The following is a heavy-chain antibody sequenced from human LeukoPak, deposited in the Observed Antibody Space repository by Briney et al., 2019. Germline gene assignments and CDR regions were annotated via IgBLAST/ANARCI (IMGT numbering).Heavy chain of an antibody. CDR3: AKDRVWNSLDS. V-gene: IGHV3-23*01. J-gene: IGHJ4*02. CDR2: ISGSGGST. CDR1: GFTFSSYA. Sequence: GGSLRLSCAASGFTFSSYAMSWVRQAPGKGLEWVSAISGSGGSTYYADSVKGRFTISRDNAKNTLYLQMNSLKNDDTAVYYCAKDRVWNSLDSWGQGTLVTVSS. D-gene: IGHD1-7*01.